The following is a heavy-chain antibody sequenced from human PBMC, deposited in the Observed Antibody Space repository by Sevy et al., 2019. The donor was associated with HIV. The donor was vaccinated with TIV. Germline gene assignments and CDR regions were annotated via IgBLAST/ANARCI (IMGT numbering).Heavy chain of an antibody. D-gene: IGHD3-10*01. Sequence: SETLSLTCTVSGGSISSYYWSWVRQPPGKGLEWIGYIYYSGSTNYNPSLKSRVTISVDTSENQFSLKLSSVTAADTAVYYCARRFMVRGVSGYYYYGMDVWGQGTTVTVSS. J-gene: IGHJ6*02. V-gene: IGHV4-59*12. CDR3: ARRFMVRGVSGYYYYGMDV. CDR1: GGSISSYY. CDR2: IYYSGST.